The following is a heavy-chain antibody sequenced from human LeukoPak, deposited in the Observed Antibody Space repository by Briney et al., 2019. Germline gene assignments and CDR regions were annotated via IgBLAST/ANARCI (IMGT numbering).Heavy chain of an antibody. CDR3: ASAPMPYDAFDI. Sequence: ASVKVSCKASGYTFTGYYMHWVRQAPGQRLEWMGRINPNSGGTNYAQKFQGRVTMTRDTSISTAYMELSRLRSDDTAVYYCASAPMPYDAFDIWGQGTMVTVSS. CDR2: INPNSGGT. V-gene: IGHV1-2*06. CDR1: GYTFTGYY. D-gene: IGHD2-2*01. J-gene: IGHJ3*02.